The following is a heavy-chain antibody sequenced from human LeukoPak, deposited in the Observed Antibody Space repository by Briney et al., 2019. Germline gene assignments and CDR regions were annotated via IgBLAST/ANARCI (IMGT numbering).Heavy chain of an antibody. CDR1: GFTFSSYS. D-gene: IGHD3-16*02. CDR3: ARDREKYYDCVWGSYRYSGAVDI. J-gene: IGHJ3*02. CDR2: INSSSSNI. V-gene: IGHV3-21*01. Sequence: SGGSLRLSCAASGFTFSSYSMNWVRQAPGKGLEWVSSINSSSSNIYYADSVKGRFTISRFNDNNSLYLQMNSLRAEDTAVYYCARDREKYYDCVWGSYRYSGAVDIWGQGTMVTVSS.